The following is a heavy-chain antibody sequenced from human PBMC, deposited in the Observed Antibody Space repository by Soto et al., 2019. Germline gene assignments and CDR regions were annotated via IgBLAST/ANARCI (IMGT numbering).Heavy chain of an antibody. D-gene: IGHD2-2*01. CDR2: IIPIFGTA. J-gene: IGHJ6*02. Sequence: ASVKVSCKASGGTFSSYAISWVRQAPGQGLEWMGGIIPIFGTANYAQKFQGRVTITADKSTSTAYMELSSLRSEDTAVYYCASFDCSSTSCSYYYYYGMDVWGQGTTVTVSS. V-gene: IGHV1-69*06. CDR3: ASFDCSSTSCSYYYYYGMDV. CDR1: GGTFSSYA.